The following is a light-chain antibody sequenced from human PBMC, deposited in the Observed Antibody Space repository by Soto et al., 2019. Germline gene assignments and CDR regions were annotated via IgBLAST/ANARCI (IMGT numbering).Light chain of an antibody. CDR2: EVV. Sequence: QSALTQPPSASGSPGQSVTISCTGTKRDIGVYDFVSWYQHHPGKAPRLIIYEVVQRPSGVPDRFSGSKSGNTASLTVSGLQAADEADYFCKSYAGSNTYVFGSGTKVTAL. CDR3: KSYAGSNTYV. CDR1: KRDIGVYDF. J-gene: IGLJ1*01. V-gene: IGLV2-8*01.